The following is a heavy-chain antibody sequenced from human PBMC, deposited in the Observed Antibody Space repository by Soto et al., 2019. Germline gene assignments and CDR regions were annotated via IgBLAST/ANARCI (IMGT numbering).Heavy chain of an antibody. CDR1: GGSISSYY. Sequence: SETLSLTCTVSGGSISSYYWSWIRQPPGKGLEWIGYIYYSGSTNYNPSLKSRVTISVDTSKNQFSLKLSSVTAADTAVYYCAKDERNYGSGSYYNLNDAFDIWGQGTMVTVSS. D-gene: IGHD3-10*01. V-gene: IGHV4-59*12. CDR3: AKDERNYGSGSYYNLNDAFDI. J-gene: IGHJ3*02. CDR2: IYYSGST.